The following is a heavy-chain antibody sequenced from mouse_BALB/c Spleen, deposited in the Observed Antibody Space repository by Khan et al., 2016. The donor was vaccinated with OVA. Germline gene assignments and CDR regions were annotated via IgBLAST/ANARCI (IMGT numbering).Heavy chain of an antibody. CDR3: ARGTFDY. V-gene: IGHV1S135*01. J-gene: IGHJ3*01. Sequence: VQLQQSGPELMKPGASVNISCKASGYSFTSYYIHWVKQSHGKSLEWIGYIDPFNGGTDYNQKFKGKATLTVDKSSNTAYMHLSSLTSEDSAVYFWARGTFDYWGQGTLVTVSA. CDR2: IDPFNGGT. CDR1: GYSFTSYY. D-gene: IGHD3-3*01.